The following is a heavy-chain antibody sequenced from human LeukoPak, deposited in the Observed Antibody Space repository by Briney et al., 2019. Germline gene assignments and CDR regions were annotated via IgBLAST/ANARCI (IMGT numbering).Heavy chain of an antibody. D-gene: IGHD5-18*01. CDR3: ARVAAMDSYYYYYMDV. CDR2: IYTSGST. Sequence: SETLSLTCTVPGGSISSYYWSWIRQPAGKGLEWIGRIYTSGSTNYNPSLKSRVTISVDKSKNQFSLKLSSVTAADTAVYYCARVAAMDSYYYYYMDVWGKGTTVTVSS. CDR1: GGSISSYY. J-gene: IGHJ6*03. V-gene: IGHV4-4*07.